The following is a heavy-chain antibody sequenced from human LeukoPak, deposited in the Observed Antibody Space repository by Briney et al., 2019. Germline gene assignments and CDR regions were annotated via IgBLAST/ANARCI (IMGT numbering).Heavy chain of an antibody. CDR2: IYHSGST. D-gene: IGHD2-21*02. J-gene: IGHJ1*01. V-gene: IGHV4-30-2*01. CDR3: ASVNTYCGGDCYPGHFQH. CDR1: GGSISSGGYS. Sequence: PSQTLSLTCAVSGGSISSGGYSWSWLRQPPGTGLEWIGYIYHSGSTYYNPSLKSRVTISVDRSKNQFSLKLSSVTAADTAVYYCASVNTYCGGDCYPGHFQHWGQGTLVTVSS.